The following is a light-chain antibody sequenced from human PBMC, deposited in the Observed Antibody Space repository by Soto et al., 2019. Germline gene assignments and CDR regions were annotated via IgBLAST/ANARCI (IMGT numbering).Light chain of an antibody. CDR1: QSVSSN. CDR3: QQYNNWPPLT. V-gene: IGKV3D-15*01. J-gene: IGKJ4*01. Sequence: EIVMTQSPATLSVSPGERATLSCRASQSVSSNLAWYQQKPGQAPRLLIYGASTRATGIPARFSGSGSGTELTLTISSPPSEHFAEYYCQQYNNWPPLTFGGGTKVEIK. CDR2: GAS.